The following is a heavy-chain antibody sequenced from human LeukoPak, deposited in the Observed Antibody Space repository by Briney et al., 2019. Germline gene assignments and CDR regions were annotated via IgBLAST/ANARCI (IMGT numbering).Heavy chain of an antibody. CDR3: AKVGRSYVHAFDI. V-gene: IGHV3-23*01. CDR2: ISGSGGST. J-gene: IGHJ3*02. CDR1: GFTFSSYA. Sequence: GGSLRLSCAASGFTFSSYAMSWVRQAPGKGLEWVSAISGSGGSTYYADSVKGRFTISRDNSKNMLYLQMNSLRAEDTAVYYCAKVGRSYVHAFDIWGQGTMVTVSS. D-gene: IGHD1-26*01.